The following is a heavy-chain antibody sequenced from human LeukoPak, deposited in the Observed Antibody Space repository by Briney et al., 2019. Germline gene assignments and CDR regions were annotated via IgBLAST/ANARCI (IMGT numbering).Heavy chain of an antibody. Sequence: ASVKVSCKASGYTFTGYYMHWVRQAPGQGLERMGWINPNSGGTNYAQKFQGRVTMTRDTSISTAYMELSRLRSDDAVVYYCASDSSGWDNYFDYWGQGTLVTVSS. D-gene: IGHD6-19*01. CDR2: INPNSGGT. J-gene: IGHJ4*02. V-gene: IGHV1-2*02. CDR3: ASDSSGWDNYFDY. CDR1: GYTFTGYY.